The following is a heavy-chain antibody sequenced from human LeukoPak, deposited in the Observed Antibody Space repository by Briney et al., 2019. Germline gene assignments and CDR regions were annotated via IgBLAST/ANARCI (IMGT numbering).Heavy chain of an antibody. CDR3: AKVDGSDWPSYFHY. D-gene: IGHD6-19*01. CDR1: GLKFGSYA. J-gene: IGHJ4*02. V-gene: IGHV3-23*01. CDR2: LSGGGGSI. Sequence: GGSLRLSCTASGLKFGSYAMSWVRQAPGKGLEWVAGLSGGGGSIYYADSVKGRIIISRDNSKRTLYLQMSSLSPEDTAVYYCAKVDGSDWPSYFHYWGQGALVTVSS.